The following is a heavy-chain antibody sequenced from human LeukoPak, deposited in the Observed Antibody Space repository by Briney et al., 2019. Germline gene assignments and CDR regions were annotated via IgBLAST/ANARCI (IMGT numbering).Heavy chain of an antibody. V-gene: IGHV4-39*01. CDR2: IYYSGST. CDR3: ARRTTFGVVSYFDY. CDR1: GGSISSSSYY. J-gene: IGHJ4*02. Sequence: SETLSLTCTVSGGSISSSSYYWGWIRQPPGKGLEWIGSIYYSGSTYYNPSLKSRVTISVDTSKNQFSLKLSSVTAADTAVYYCARRTTFGVVSYFDYWGQGTLVTVSS. D-gene: IGHD3-3*01.